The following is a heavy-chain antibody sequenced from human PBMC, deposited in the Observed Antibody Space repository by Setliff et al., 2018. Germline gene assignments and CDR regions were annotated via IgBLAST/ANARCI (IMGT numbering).Heavy chain of an antibody. CDR1: GYSITGGYY. V-gene: IGHV4-38-2*02. D-gene: IGHD2-21*02. Sequence: SETLSLTCAVSGYSITGGYYWGWIRQPPGKGLEWIASIYHTGSINYNPSLKSRLTISRDTSKNQVSLKLNSVTATDTAVYYCARDLGHGGDSDYWGQGILVTVSS. J-gene: IGHJ4*02. CDR2: IYHTGSI. CDR3: ARDLGHGGDSDY.